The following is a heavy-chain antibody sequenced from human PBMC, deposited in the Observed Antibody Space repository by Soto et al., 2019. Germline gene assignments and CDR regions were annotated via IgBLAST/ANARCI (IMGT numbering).Heavy chain of an antibody. CDR2: IIPIFGTA. D-gene: IGHD2-15*01. V-gene: IGHV1-69*13. CDR3: AMAPVRWYLRGFDY. J-gene: IGHJ4*02. Sequence: SVKVSCKASAGTFSSYAISWVRQAPGQGLEWMGGIIPIFGTANYAQKFQGRVTITADESTSTAYMELSSLRSEDTAVYYCAMAPVRWYLRGFDYWGQGTLVTVSS. CDR1: AGTFSSYA.